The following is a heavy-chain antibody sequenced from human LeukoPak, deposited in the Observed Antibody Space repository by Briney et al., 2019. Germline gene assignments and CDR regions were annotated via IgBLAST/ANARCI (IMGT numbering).Heavy chain of an antibody. V-gene: IGHV3-53*01. CDR2: IYSGGST. J-gene: IGHJ5*02. CDR3: ASDSSGYPNWFDP. Sequence: GGSLRLSCAASGFTVSSNYMSWVRQAPGKGLEWVSVIYSGGSTYYADSVKGRFTISRDNSKNTLYLQMNSLRAEDTAVYYCASDSSGYPNWFDPWGQGTLVTVSS. D-gene: IGHD3-22*01. CDR1: GFTVSSNY.